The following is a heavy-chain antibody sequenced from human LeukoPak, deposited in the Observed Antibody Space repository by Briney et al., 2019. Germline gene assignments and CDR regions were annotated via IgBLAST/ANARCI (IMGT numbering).Heavy chain of an antibody. CDR1: GRSISSGSYY. J-gene: IGHJ4*02. D-gene: IGHD3-10*01. CDR3: ARDDFGSY. Sequence: PSQTLSLTCTVSGRSISSGSYYWSWIRQPAGKGLEWIGRIYTSGSTNYNPSLKSRVTISVDTSKNQFSLKLSSVTAADTAVYYCARDDFGSYWGQGILVTVSS. CDR2: IYTSGST. V-gene: IGHV4-61*02.